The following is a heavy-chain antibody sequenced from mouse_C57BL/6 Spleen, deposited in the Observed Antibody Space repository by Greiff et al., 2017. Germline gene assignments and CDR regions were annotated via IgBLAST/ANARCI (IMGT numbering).Heavy chain of an antibody. Sequence: QVQLQQPGAELVKPGASVKLSCKASGYTFTSYWMQWVKQRPGQGLEWIGEIDPSDSYTNYNQKLKGKATLTVDTSSSTAYMQLSSLTSEDSAVYYCARRLYWYFDVWGTGTTVTVSS. V-gene: IGHV1-50*01. CDR1: GYTFTSYW. CDR2: IDPSDSYT. CDR3: ARRLYWYFDV. J-gene: IGHJ1*03.